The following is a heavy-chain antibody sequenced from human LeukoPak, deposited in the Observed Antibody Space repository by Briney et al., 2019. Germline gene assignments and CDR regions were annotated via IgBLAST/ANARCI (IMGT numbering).Heavy chain of an antibody. CDR3: ARDRKSYDSSGYHRHYYYYGMDV. V-gene: IGHV3-30-3*01. Sequence: QSGGSLRLSCAASGFTVSSNYMSWVRQAPGKGLEWVAVISYDGSNKYYADSVKGRFTISRDSSKNSLYLQMNSLRAEDTAVYFCARDRKSYDSSGYHRHYYYYGMDVWGQGTTVTVSS. D-gene: IGHD3-22*01. J-gene: IGHJ6*02. CDR2: ISYDGSNK. CDR1: GFTVSSNY.